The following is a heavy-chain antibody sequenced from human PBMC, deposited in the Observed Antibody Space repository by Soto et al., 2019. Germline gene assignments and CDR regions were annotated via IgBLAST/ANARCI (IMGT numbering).Heavy chain of an antibody. J-gene: IGHJ5*02. CDR1: GDSVSSNSAA. D-gene: IGHD6-13*01. CDR2: TYYRSKWYN. V-gene: IGHV6-1*01. CDR3: ARAKTGYSSSWPPEFEFRWFDP. Sequence: KQSQTLSLTCAISGDSVSSNSAAWNWIRQSPSRGLEWLGRTYYRSKWYNDYAVSVKSRITINPETTKNQFSLQLNSVTPEDTAVYYCARAKTGYSSSWPPEFEFRWFDPWGQGTLVTVSS.